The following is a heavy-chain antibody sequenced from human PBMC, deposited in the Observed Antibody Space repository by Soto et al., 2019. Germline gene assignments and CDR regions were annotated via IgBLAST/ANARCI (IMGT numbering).Heavy chain of an antibody. CDR3: ARALVVATYD. J-gene: IGHJ4*02. D-gene: IGHD5-12*01. V-gene: IGHV3-30-3*01. Sequence: LRLSCAASGFTFSSYAMHWVRQAPGKGLEWVAVISYDGSNKYYADSVKGRFTISRDNSKNTLYLQMNSLRAEDTAVYYCARALVVATYDWGQGTLVTVSS. CDR2: ISYDGSNK. CDR1: GFTFSSYA.